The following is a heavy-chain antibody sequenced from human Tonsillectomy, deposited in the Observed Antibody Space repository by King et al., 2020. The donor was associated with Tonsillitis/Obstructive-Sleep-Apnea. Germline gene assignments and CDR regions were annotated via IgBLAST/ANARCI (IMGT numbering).Heavy chain of an antibody. CDR3: ARTPYVWGSDRYYYGLDV. CDR1: GFTFGDYS. CDR2: IRSKAYGGTT. D-gene: IGHD3-16*02. V-gene: IGHV3-49*04. J-gene: IGHJ6*02. Sequence: VQLVDSGGGLEQPGRSLRLSCEGSGFTFGDYSMTWVRQAPGRGLEWVGLIRSKAYGGTTEYAASVKGRFNMSRDDSKSTAYLQMNSLKIEDTAVYYCARTPYVWGSDRYYYGLDVWGQGTTVTVSS.